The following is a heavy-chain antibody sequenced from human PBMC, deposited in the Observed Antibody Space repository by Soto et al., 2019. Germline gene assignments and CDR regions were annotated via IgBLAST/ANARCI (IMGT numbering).Heavy chain of an antibody. J-gene: IGHJ4*02. D-gene: IGHD3-22*01. CDR3: AKDTPDYYDSSGRFDY. Sequence: GGSLRLSCAASGFTFSSYAMSWVRQAPGKGLEWVSAISGSGGSTYYADSVKGRFTISRDNSKNTLYLQMNSLRAEDTAVYYCAKDTPDYYDSSGRFDYWGQGTLVTVSS. V-gene: IGHV3-23*01. CDR1: GFTFSSYA. CDR2: ISGSGGST.